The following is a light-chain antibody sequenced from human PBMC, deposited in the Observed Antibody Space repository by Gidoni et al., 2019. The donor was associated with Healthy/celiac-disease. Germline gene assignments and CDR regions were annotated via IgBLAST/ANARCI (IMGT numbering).Light chain of an antibody. Sequence: DIVLTQSPGTLSLSPRERATHSCRASHSVSSSDLTGYEQKPGQAPRLLIYGSSSRVTGIPDRFSSSGSGTDFTLTISRLEPEDFAVYYCQQYGSSPGTFGQGTKVEIK. CDR3: QQYGSSPGT. J-gene: IGKJ1*01. V-gene: IGKV3-20*01. CDR2: GSS. CDR1: HSVSSSD.